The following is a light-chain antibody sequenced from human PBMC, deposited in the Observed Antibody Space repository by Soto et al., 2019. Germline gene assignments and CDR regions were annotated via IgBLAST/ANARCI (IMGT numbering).Light chain of an antibody. V-gene: IGLV1-51*02. CDR2: ENN. J-gene: IGLJ2*01. CDR3: GPWDSSLSVVV. CDR1: SSNIGNNY. Sequence: QSVLTQPPSVSAAPGQKVTISCSGSSSNIGNNYVSWYQQLPGTAPKLLIYENNKRPSGIPDRFSGSKSGTSATLGITGLQSGDEADYYCGPWDSSLSVVVFGGGTKLPVL.